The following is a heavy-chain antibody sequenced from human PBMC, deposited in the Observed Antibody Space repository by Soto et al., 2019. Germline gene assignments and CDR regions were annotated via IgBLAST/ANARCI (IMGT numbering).Heavy chain of an antibody. D-gene: IGHD3-10*01. CDR1: GGSISSSSYY. Sequence: SETLSLTCTVSGGSISSSSYYWGWIRQPPGKGLEWIGSIYYSGSTYYNPSLKSRVTRSVDTSKNQFSLKLSSVTAADTAVYYCERQGLLWFGEYLGWFDPWGQGTLLT. CDR3: ERQGLLWFGEYLGWFDP. CDR2: IYYSGST. J-gene: IGHJ5*02. V-gene: IGHV4-39*01.